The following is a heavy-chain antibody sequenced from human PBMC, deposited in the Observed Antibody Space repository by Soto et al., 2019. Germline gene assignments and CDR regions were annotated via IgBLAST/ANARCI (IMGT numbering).Heavy chain of an antibody. CDR1: GYISASYW. V-gene: IGHV5-10-1*01. CDR3: ARYISGNYYGMDV. CDR2: IDPSDSYT. J-gene: IGHJ6*02. D-gene: IGHD3-22*01. Sequence: VESLKISCKGSGYISASYWITWFLQVPGKVPEWMGRIDPSDSYTDYSPSFQGHVTISADKSISTAYLQWSSLKASDTAMYYCARYISGNYYGMDVWGQGTTVTVSS.